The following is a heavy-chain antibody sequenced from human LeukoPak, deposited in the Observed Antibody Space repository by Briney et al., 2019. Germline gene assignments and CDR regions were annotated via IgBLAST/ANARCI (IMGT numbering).Heavy chain of an antibody. CDR1: GFTFSSYS. J-gene: IGHJ4*02. CDR2: ISSSSSYI. D-gene: IGHD3-22*01. V-gene: IGHV3-21*01. Sequence: PGGSLRLSCAASGFTFSSYSMNWVRQAPGKGLEWVSSISSSSSYIYYADSVKGRFTISRDNAKNSLYLQMNSLRAEDTAVYYCARVGYYYDSCGYYYYFDYWGRGTLVTVSS. CDR3: ARVGYYYDSCGYYYYFDY.